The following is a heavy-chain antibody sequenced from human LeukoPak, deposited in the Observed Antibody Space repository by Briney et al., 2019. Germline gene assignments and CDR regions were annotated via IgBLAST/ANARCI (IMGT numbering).Heavy chain of an antibody. Sequence: GASVKVSCKASGYTFISYGFSWVRQAPGQGLEWMGWISAYNGNTNYAQKFQGRVTMTTETSTSTAHMELRSLRSDETAVYYRARAPAARGVTHILVQNWVDPWGKGNLVTVSS. J-gene: IGHJ5*02. V-gene: IGHV1-18*01. D-gene: IGHD3-10*01. CDR2: ISAYNGNT. CDR3: ARAPAARGVTHILVQNWVDP. CDR1: GYTFISYG.